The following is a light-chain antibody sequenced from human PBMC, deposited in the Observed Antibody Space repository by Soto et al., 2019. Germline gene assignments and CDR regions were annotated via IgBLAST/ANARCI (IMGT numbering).Light chain of an antibody. V-gene: IGLV2-14*03. CDR3: NSYTSSNTYV. Sequence: LTQPASVSGSPGQSITISCTGTSSDVGAYTYVPWYQHRPGKAPKLMIYDVNNRPSGISDRFSGSKSGNTASLTISGLQAEDEADYYCNSYTSSNTYVFGTGTKVTVL. J-gene: IGLJ1*01. CDR1: SSDVGAYTY. CDR2: DVN.